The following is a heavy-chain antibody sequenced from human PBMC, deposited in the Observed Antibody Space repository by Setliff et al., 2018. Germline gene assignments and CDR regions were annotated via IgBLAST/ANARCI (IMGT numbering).Heavy chain of an antibody. CDR3: ARGGGSVLPNCYYFNYMDV. V-gene: IGHV4-34*01. D-gene: IGHD2-15*01. J-gene: IGHJ6*03. Sequence: PSETLSLTCAVYGGSFSGYYWSWIRQPPGKGLEWIGEINHSRSTNYNQSLKSRVTLSVDTSKNQFSLQLTSVTAADTAIYYCARGGGSVLPNCYYFNYMDVWGKGTTVTVSS. CDR2: INHSRST. CDR1: GGSFSGYY.